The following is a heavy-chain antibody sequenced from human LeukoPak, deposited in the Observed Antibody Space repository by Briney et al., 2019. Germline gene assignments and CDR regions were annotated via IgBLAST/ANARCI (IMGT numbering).Heavy chain of an antibody. CDR2: ISGSSSTI. J-gene: IGHJ5*02. Sequence: GGSLRLSCAASGFTFSSSSMNWVRQAPGKGLEWLSYISGSSSTIYYADSVKGRFTISRDNAKNSLYLQMNSLRDEDTAVYYCARDQRAYCSTTSCKYNWFDPWGQGALVTVSS. D-gene: IGHD2-2*01. CDR1: GFTFSSSS. CDR3: ARDQRAYCSTTSCKYNWFDP. V-gene: IGHV3-48*02.